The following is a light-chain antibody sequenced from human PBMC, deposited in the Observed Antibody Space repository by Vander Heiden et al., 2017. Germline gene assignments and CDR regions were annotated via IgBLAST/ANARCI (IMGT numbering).Light chain of an antibody. Sequence: QSVLTQPPSVSGAPGQWFTISCTGTASNIGSVYDVNWHHQVPGTAPKLLIFANNNRPSGVPDRFSGSKSGTSASLAITGLQAEDEADYYCQSYDSSVSGSVFGGGTKLTVL. V-gene: IGLV1-40*01. J-gene: IGLJ2*01. CDR2: ANN. CDR1: ASNIGSVYD. CDR3: QSYDSSVSGSV.